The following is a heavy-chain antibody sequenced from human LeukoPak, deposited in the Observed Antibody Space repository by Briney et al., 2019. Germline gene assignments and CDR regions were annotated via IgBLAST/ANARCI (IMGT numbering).Heavy chain of an antibody. V-gene: IGHV4-39*01. D-gene: IGHD3-22*01. CDR1: GASISSSLYS. CDR3: ARHRRYYYEDH. Sequence: KPSETLSLTCTVSGASISSSLYSWGWIRQPPGKGLERIGSIYYSGNTYYNPSLKNRVTISVDTSKNQFSLKLNSVTAADTAVYFCARHRRYYYEDHWGQGTLVTVSS. CDR2: IYYSGNT. J-gene: IGHJ4*02.